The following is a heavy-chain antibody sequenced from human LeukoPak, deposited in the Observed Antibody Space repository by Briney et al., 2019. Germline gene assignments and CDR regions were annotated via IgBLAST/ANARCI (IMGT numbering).Heavy chain of an antibody. D-gene: IGHD3-22*01. J-gene: IGHJ4*02. CDR3: AKDSDYYEDYYFDY. V-gene: IGHV3-23*01. CDR1: GFTFSSYA. Sequence: GRSLRLSCAASGFTFSSYAMSWVRQAPGKGLEWVSAISGSGGSTYYADSVKGRFTISRDNSKNTLYLQMNSLRAEDTAVYYCAKDSDYYEDYYFDYWGQGTLVTVSS. CDR2: ISGSGGST.